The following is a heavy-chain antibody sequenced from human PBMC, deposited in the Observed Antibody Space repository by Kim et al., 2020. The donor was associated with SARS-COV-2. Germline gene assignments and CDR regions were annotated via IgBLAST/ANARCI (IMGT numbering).Heavy chain of an antibody. CDR3: ARDQGWRAFDI. J-gene: IGHJ3*02. D-gene: IGHD2-15*01. CDR2: IYSGGST. Sequence: GGSLRLSCAASGFTVSSNYMSWVRQAPGKGLEWVSVIYSGGSTYYADSVKGRFTISRDNSKNTLYLQMNSLRAEDTAVYYCARDQGWRAFDIWGQGTMVTVSS. V-gene: IGHV3-66*02. CDR1: GFTVSSNY.